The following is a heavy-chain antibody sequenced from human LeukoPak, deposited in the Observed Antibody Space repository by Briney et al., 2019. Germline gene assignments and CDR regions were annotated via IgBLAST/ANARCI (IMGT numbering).Heavy chain of an antibody. V-gene: IGHV4-34*01. CDR1: GGSFSGYY. CDR2: INHSGST. CDR3: ASGYCSGGSCYSDAFDI. D-gene: IGHD2-15*01. Sequence: SETLSLTCAVYGGSFSGYYWSWIRQPPGKGLEWIGEINHSGSTNYNPSLKSRVTISVDTSKNQFSLKVSSVTAADTAVYYCASGYCSGGSCYSDAFDIWGQGTMVTVSS. J-gene: IGHJ3*02.